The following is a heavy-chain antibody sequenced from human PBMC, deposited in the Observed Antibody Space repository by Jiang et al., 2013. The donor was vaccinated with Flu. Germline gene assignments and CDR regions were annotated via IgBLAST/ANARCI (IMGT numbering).Heavy chain of an antibody. CDR1: GYTFTSYW. V-gene: IGHV5-51*01. CDR3: ARSGYDNLPDY. Sequence: VQLVESGAEVKKPGESLKISCKGSGYTFTSYWIGWVRQMPGKGLEWMGIMNPGDSETTYSPSFQGQVVMSADKSISTAYLQWSSLKASDTAMYYCARSGYDNLPDYWGQGTLVTVSS. J-gene: IGHJ4*02. CDR2: MNPGDSET. D-gene: IGHD5-12*01.